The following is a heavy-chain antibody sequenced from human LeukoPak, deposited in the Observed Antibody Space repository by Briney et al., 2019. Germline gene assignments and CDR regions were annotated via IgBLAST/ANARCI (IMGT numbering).Heavy chain of an antibody. Sequence: GGSLRLSCAASGFTFSSYGMHWVRQAPGKGLEWVAVIWYDGSNKYYADSVKGRFTIPRDNSKNTLYLQMNSLRAEDTAVYYCAGTTVTTRLYGMDVWGQGTTVTVSS. CDR3: AGTTVTTRLYGMDV. CDR1: GFTFSSYG. V-gene: IGHV3-33*01. CDR2: IWYDGSNK. J-gene: IGHJ6*02. D-gene: IGHD4-17*01.